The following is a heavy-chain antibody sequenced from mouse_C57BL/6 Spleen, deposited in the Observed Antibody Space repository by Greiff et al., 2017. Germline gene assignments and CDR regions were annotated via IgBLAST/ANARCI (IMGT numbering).Heavy chain of an antibody. Sequence: QVQLQQPGTELVKPGASVKLSCKASGYTFTSYWMHWVKQRPGQGLEWIGNINPSNGGTNYNEKFKSKATLTVAKSSSTAYMQLSSLTSEDSAVYYWARYSNYFYWYFDVWGTGTTVTVSS. CDR1: GYTFTSYW. CDR3: ARYSNYFYWYFDV. D-gene: IGHD2-5*01. J-gene: IGHJ1*03. CDR2: INPSNGGT. V-gene: IGHV1-53*01.